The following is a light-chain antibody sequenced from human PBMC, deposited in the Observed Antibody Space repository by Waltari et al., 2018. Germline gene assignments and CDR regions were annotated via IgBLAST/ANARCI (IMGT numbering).Light chain of an antibody. J-gene: IGLJ2*01. Sequence: QSALTQPASVSGSPGQSITIPCTGFNSNVGSYNLVSWSQKHPGKAPKLLIYEGNRRPSGVSNRFSGSKSDNTASLTLSGLQAEDEADYYCCSNVGSSVFFGGGTKLTVL. CDR2: EGN. CDR1: NSNVGSYNL. CDR3: CSNVGSSVF. V-gene: IGLV2-23*03.